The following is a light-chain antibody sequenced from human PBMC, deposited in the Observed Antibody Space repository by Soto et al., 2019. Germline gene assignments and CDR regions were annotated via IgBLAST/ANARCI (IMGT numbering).Light chain of an antibody. CDR2: GAS. V-gene: IGKV3-20*01. Sequence: EIVLTQSPGTLSLSPGERATLSCRASQSVSSSYLAWYQQKPGQAPRLLIYGASSRATGIPDRFSGSGSGTDFTLTISSLEPEDFAVYYCLQYGSCRWTFGQGTKVEL. CDR1: QSVSSSY. J-gene: IGKJ1*01. CDR3: LQYGSCRWT.